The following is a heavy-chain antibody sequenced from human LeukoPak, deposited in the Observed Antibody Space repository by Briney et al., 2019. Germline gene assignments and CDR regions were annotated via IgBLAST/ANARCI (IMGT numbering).Heavy chain of an antibody. D-gene: IGHD6-6*01. J-gene: IGHJ6*02. Sequence: SVTVSCKASGGTFSSYAISWVRQAPGQGLEWMGGIIPIFGTANYAQKFQGRVTITADESTSTAYMELSSLRSEDTAVYYCARDDQARRPYYYGMDVWGQGTTVTVSS. CDR2: IIPIFGTA. V-gene: IGHV1-69*13. CDR3: ARDDQARRPYYYGMDV. CDR1: GGTFSSYA.